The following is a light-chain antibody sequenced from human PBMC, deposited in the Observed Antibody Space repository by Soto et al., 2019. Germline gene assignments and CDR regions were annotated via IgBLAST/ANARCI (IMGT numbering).Light chain of an antibody. CDR1: QSISSS. Sequence: DIPMTQSPSSLSASVGDRVTITCRASQSISSSLNWYQQKPGKAPKLLIYDASSLQSGVPSRFSGSGSGTDFTLTISSLQPEDFATYYCQQSYSTPRTFGQGTKVEIK. CDR2: DAS. V-gene: IGKV1-39*01. J-gene: IGKJ1*01. CDR3: QQSYSTPRT.